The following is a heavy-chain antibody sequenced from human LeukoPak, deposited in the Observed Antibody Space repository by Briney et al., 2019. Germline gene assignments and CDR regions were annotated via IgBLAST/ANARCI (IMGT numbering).Heavy chain of an antibody. D-gene: IGHD3-10*01. CDR1: GGSISTHY. V-gene: IGHV4-59*11. CDR2: IYYTGST. J-gene: IGHJ4*02. CDR3: ARAQYASGSFFDY. Sequence: SETLSLTCTVSGGSISTHYWSWIRQPPGKRPEWIGYIYYTGSTNYNPSLKSRVTMAIDTSKNQFSLELTFVSAADTAVYYCARAQYASGSFFDYWGQGTLATVSS.